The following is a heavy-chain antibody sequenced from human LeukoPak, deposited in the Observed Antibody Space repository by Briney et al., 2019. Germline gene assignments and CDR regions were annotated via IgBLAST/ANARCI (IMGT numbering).Heavy chain of an antibody. Sequence: ASVKVSCKASGYTFTSYDINWVRQAPGQGLEWMGWINPDSGGTNYAQKFQGRVTMTRDTSISTAYMELSRLRSDDTAVYYCARVQAPSSGWTQDYWGQGTLVTVSS. CDR3: ARVQAPSSGWTQDY. J-gene: IGHJ4*02. V-gene: IGHV1-2*02. CDR2: INPDSGGT. D-gene: IGHD6-19*01. CDR1: GYTFTSYD.